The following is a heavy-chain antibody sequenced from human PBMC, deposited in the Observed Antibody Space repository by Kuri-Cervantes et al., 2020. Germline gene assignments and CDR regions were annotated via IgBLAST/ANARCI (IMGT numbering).Heavy chain of an antibody. V-gene: IGHV1-2*02. Sequence: ASVKVSCKASGYTFTGYYMHWVRQAPGQGLEWMGWINPNSGGPNYAQKFQGRVTMPRDPSISTAYMELGRLRSDDTAVYYCAGAAKLGGSGWYGGAGDYWGQGTLVTVSS. D-gene: IGHD6-19*01. CDR3: AGAAKLGGSGWYGGAGDY. CDR2: INPNSGGP. J-gene: IGHJ4*02. CDR1: GYTFTGYY.